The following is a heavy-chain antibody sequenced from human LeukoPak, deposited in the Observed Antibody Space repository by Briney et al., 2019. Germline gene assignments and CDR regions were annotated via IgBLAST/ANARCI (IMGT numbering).Heavy chain of an antibody. CDR1: GFTFSSYG. V-gene: IGHV3-30*03. CDR3: ARDRGMATIGLDY. Sequence: TGGSLRLSCAASGFTFSSYGMNWVRQAPGKGLEWVAVISYDGSNKYYADSVKGRFTISRDNSKNTLYLQMNSLRAEDTAVYYCARDRGMATIGLDYWGQGTLVTVSS. J-gene: IGHJ4*02. CDR2: ISYDGSNK. D-gene: IGHD5-24*01.